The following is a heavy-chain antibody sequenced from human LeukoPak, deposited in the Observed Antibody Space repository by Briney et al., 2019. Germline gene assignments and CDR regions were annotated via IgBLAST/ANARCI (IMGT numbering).Heavy chain of an antibody. CDR2: IKSKTDGGTT. Sequence: PGGSLRLSCAASGFTFSNAWMSWVRQAPGKGLEWVGRIKSKTDGGTTDYAAPVKGRFTISRDDSKNTLYLQMNSLKTEDTAVYYCTVATIRLGTGYWGQGTLVTVSS. J-gene: IGHJ4*02. D-gene: IGHD5-12*01. CDR3: TVATIRLGTGY. CDR1: GFTFSNAW. V-gene: IGHV3-15*01.